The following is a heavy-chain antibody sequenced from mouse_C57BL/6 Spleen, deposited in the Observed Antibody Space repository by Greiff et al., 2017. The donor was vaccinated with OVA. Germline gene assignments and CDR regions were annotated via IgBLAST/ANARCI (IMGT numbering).Heavy chain of an antibody. D-gene: IGHD1-1*01. CDR1: GFTFSDYG. J-gene: IGHJ2*01. CDR2: ISSGSSTI. CDR3: ARDLLRSHFDY. Sequence: EVKLVESGGGLVKPGGSLKLSCAASGFTFSDYGMHWVRQAPEKGLEWVAYISSGSSTIYYADTVKGRFTISRDNAKNTLFLQMTSLRSEDTAMYYCARDLLRSHFDYWGQGTTLTVSS. V-gene: IGHV5-17*01.